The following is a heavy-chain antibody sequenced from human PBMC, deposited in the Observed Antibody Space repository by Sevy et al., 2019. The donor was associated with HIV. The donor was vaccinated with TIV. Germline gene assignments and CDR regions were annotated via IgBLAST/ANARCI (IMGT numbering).Heavy chain of an antibody. CDR1: GFTFSTYS. V-gene: IGHV3-48*01. CDR3: ARDSAIAAAGTPFDY. CDR2: ISSSSSTI. D-gene: IGHD6-13*01. J-gene: IGHJ4*02. Sequence: GGSLRFSCAASGFTFSTYSMNWVRQAPGKGLEWVSYISSSSSTIYYADSVKGRFTISRDNAKNSLYLQMNSLRAEDTAAYYCARDSAIAAAGTPFDYWGQGTLVTVSS.